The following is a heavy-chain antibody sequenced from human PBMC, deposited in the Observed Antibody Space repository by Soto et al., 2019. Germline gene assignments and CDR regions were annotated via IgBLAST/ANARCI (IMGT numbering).Heavy chain of an antibody. J-gene: IGHJ4*02. V-gene: IGHV1-2*04. CDR1: GYTFTGYY. CDR2: INPNSGGT. Sequence: ASVKVSFKASGYTFTGYYMHWLRQAPGQGLEWMGWINPNSGGTNYAQKFQGWVTMTRDTSISTAYMELSRLRSDDTAVYYCARVAGYCSSTSCYRRFDYWGQGTLVTVS. CDR3: ARVAGYCSSTSCYRRFDY. D-gene: IGHD2-2*01.